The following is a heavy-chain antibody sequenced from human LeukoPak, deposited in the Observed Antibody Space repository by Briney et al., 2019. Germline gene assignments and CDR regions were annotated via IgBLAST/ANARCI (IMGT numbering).Heavy chain of an antibody. D-gene: IGHD3-3*01. V-gene: IGHV3-21*01. CDR1: GFTFSSYN. CDR3: ARERAYFDFWSGPAY. CDR2: ISSSSIYI. Sequence: GGSLRLSCAASGFTFSSYNMNWVRQAPGKGLEWVSSISSSSIYIYYADSVKGRFTISRDNAKNSLYLQMNGLRAEDTAVYYCARERAYFDFWSGPAYWGQGTLVTVSS. J-gene: IGHJ4*02.